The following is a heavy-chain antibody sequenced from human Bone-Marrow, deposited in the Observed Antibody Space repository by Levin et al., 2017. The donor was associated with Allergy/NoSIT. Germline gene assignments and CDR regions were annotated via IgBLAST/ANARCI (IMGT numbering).Heavy chain of an antibody. D-gene: IGHD4-17*01. J-gene: IGHJ2*01. V-gene: IGHV3-23*01. Sequence: GGSLRLSCAASGFTFSSYAMSWVRQAPGKGLEWVSAISGSGGSTYYADSVKGRFTISRDNSKNTLYLQMNSLRAEDTAVYYCAKGGKDYGDTRADWYFDRWGRGTLVTVSS. CDR2: ISGSGGST. CDR3: AKGGKDYGDTRADWYFDR. CDR1: GFTFSSYA.